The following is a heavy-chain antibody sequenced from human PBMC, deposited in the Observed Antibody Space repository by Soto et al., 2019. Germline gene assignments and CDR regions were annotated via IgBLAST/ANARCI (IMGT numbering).Heavy chain of an antibody. V-gene: IGHV5-51*01. CDR1: GYSFTSYW. Sequence: GESLTISCKASGYSFTSYWIGWVRQMPGKGLEWMGIIQPRDSNTIYSPSFQGQVTISADKSITTAYLQWSSLKASDTAMYYCARAVDTARFNYYCYVMDVSGQGTTDTGS. CDR3: ARAVDTARFNYYCYVMDV. CDR2: IQPRDSNT. J-gene: IGHJ6*02. D-gene: IGHD5-18*01.